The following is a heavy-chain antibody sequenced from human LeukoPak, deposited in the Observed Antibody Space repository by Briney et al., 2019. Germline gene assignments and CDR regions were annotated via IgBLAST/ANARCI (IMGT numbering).Heavy chain of an antibody. Sequence: SETLSLTCTVSGASISSYYWSWIRQSPGKGLEWIGYIYYSGSTNYNPSLKSRVTISVDTSKNQFSLKLSSVTAADTAVYYCARSHTLRYFDWFFDYWGQGTLVTVSS. V-gene: IGHV4-59*01. CDR2: IYYSGST. D-gene: IGHD3-9*01. CDR3: ARSHTLRYFDWFFDY. J-gene: IGHJ4*02. CDR1: GASISSYY.